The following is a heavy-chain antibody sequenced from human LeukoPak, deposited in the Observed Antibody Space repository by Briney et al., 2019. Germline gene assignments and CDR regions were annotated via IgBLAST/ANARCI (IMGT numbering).Heavy chain of an antibody. CDR2: IIPIFGTA. CDR3: AGDDNLGLMVSY. Sequence: GASVKVSCKASGGTFSSYAISWVRQAPGQGLEWMGGIIPIFGTANYAQKFQGRVTITADESTSTAYMELSSLRSEDTAVYYCAGDDNLGLMVSYWGQGTLVTVSS. V-gene: IGHV1-69*13. CDR1: GGTFSSYA. J-gene: IGHJ4*02. D-gene: IGHD2-8*02.